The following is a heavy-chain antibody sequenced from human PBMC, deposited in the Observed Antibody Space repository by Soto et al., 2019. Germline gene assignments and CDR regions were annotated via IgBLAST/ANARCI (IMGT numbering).Heavy chain of an antibody. CDR1: GFTFDDYA. J-gene: IGHJ6*02. Sequence: EVQLVESGGGLVQPGRSLRLSCAASGFTFDDYAMHWVRQAPGKGLEWVSGISWNSGSIGYADSVKGRFTISRDNAKNSLYLQMNSLRAEDTALYYCAKDKRGCSSTSCPNYYYGMDVWGQGTTVTVSS. CDR2: ISWNSGSI. D-gene: IGHD2-2*01. CDR3: AKDKRGCSSTSCPNYYYGMDV. V-gene: IGHV3-9*01.